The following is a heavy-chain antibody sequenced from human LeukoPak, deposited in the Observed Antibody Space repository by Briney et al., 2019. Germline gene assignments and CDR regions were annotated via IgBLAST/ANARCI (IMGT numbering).Heavy chain of an antibody. V-gene: IGHV1-2*02. CDR2: INPNSGGT. CDR3: AREGKHYYDSSGFGRRPDY. J-gene: IGHJ4*02. D-gene: IGHD3-22*01. Sequence: ASVKVSCKASGYTFTGYYMHWVRQAPGQGLEWMGWINPNSGGTNYAQKFQGRVTMTRDTSISTAYMELSRLRSDDTAVYYCAREGKHYYDSSGFGRRPDYWGQGTLVTVSS. CDR1: GYTFTGYY.